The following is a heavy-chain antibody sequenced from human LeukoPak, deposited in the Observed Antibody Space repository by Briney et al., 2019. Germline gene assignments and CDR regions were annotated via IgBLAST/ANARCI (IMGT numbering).Heavy chain of an antibody. CDR3: ARDTRTMTAVTRGQHYYYVLDV. J-gene: IGHJ6*02. V-gene: IGHV1-46*01. CDR2: INPSDGGT. Sequence: ASVRVSCKASGYTFTNYYLHWVRQAPGHGLEWMAIINPSDGGTYYEQKLQGRVTVTRDTSTSTVYIELSSLRSEDTAVYYCARDTRTMTAVTRGQHYYYVLDVWGQGTTVTVSS. CDR1: GYTFTNYY. D-gene: IGHD4-17*01.